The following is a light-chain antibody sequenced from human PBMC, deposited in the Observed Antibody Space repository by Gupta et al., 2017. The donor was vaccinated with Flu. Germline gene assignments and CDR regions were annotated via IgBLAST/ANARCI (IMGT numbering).Light chain of an antibody. V-gene: IGLV8-61*01. Sequence: VVTQEPSFSVSPGGTVTLTCGLSSGSVSTNFYPSWYQQTPGQAPRTLIYNTNTRPSGVPDRFSGSILGNKAALIITGAQADDESDYYCVLYMGSGSWVFGGGTKLTVL. CDR1: SGSVSTNFY. CDR2: NTN. J-gene: IGLJ3*02. CDR3: VLYMGSGSWV.